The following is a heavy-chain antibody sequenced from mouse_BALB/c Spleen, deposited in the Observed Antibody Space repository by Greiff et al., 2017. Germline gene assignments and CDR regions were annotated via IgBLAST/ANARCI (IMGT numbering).Heavy chain of an antibody. Sequence: EVKLQESGPGLVKPSQSLSLTCTVTGYSITSDYAWNWIRQFPGNKLEWMGYISYSGSTSYNPSLKSRISITRDTSKNQFFLQLNSVTTEDTATYYGARVNDYGNYYAMDYWGQGTSVTVSS. D-gene: IGHD2-4*01. CDR1: GYSITSDYA. CDR2: ISYSGST. CDR3: ARVNDYGNYYAMDY. V-gene: IGHV3-2*02. J-gene: IGHJ4*01.